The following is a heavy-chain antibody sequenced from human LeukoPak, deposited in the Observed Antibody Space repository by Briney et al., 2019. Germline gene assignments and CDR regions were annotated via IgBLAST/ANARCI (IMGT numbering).Heavy chain of an antibody. CDR1: GGSISSYY. Sequence: SETLSLTCTVSGGSISSYYWSWIRQPPGKGLEWIGYIYYSGSTNYNPSLKSRVTISVDTSKNQFSLKLSSVTAADTAVYYCARHNGYSDDRYIPHFDYWAQGTLVTVSS. V-gene: IGHV4-59*08. J-gene: IGHJ4*02. CDR2: IYYSGST. CDR3: ARHNGYSDDRYIPHFDY. D-gene: IGHD5-18*01.